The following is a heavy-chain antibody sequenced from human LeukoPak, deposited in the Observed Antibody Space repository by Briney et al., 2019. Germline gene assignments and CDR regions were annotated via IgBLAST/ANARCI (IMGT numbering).Heavy chain of an antibody. CDR3: ARDSITIFGAVITDY. Sequence: GGSLRLSCAASGFTFSSYSMNWVRQAPGKGLEWVSSISSSSSYIYYADSVKGRFTISRDNAKNSLYLQMNSLRAEDTAVYYCARDSITIFGAVITDYWGQGTLVTVSS. J-gene: IGHJ4*02. CDR2: ISSSSSYI. D-gene: IGHD3-3*01. CDR1: GFTFSSYS. V-gene: IGHV3-21*01.